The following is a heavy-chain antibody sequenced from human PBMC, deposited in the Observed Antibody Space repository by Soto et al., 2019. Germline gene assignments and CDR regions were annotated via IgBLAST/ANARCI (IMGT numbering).Heavy chain of an antibody. V-gene: IGHV4-31*03. D-gene: IGHD5-12*01. Sequence: QVQLQESGPGLVKPSQTLSLTCTVSGGSISTENYYWAWIRQHPGMGLEWIGYIYVSGNTFYHPSLKSRVTFSVDTSRNQFSLRLSSVTAADTAVYYCAIEVAYPGGYFDHWGQGTLVTVSS. CDR1: GGSISTENYY. CDR3: AIEVAYPGGYFDH. CDR2: IYVSGNT. J-gene: IGHJ4*02.